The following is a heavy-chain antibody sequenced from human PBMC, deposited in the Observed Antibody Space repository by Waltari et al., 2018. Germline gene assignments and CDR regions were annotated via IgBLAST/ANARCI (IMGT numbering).Heavy chain of an antibody. V-gene: IGHV4-38-2*02. CDR3: AREAGSGIDWDHDY. CDR1: DFSISSGFY. CDR2: ISDTGTT. D-gene: IGHD3-9*01. Sequence: QMQESGPGLVKPSETLSLMCSVSDFSISSGFYWGWLRQSPGKGLEWIGSISDTGTTSYNPSAQSRVTISMDTAKNQFSLKLGSVTAADTAVFYCAREAGSGIDWDHDYWGQGILVTVSS. J-gene: IGHJ4*02.